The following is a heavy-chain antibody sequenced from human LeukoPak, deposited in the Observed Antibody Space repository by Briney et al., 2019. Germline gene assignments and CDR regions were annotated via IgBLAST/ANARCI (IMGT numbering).Heavy chain of an antibody. Sequence: TGGSLRLSCAASGFTFSSYAMSWVRQAPGKGLEWVSAISGSGGSTYYADSVKGRFTISRDNSKNTLYLQMNSLRAEDTAVYYCAKAMGGGYYFDYWGQGTLVTVSS. CDR1: GFTFSSYA. D-gene: IGHD1-26*01. J-gene: IGHJ4*02. V-gene: IGHV3-23*01. CDR3: AKAMGGGYYFDY. CDR2: ISGSGGST.